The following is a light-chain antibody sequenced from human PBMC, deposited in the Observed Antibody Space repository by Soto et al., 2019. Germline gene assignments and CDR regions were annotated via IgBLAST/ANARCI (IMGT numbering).Light chain of an antibody. CDR3: QQYGSSRT. Sequence: EIVLTQSPGTLSLSPGERATLSCRASQSVSSSYLAWYQQKPGQAPRLLIYGASSRATGIPDRFSGSGSGTAVTLTISRLEPEDFAVYYCQQYGSSRTFGQRTKVEIK. CDR2: GAS. J-gene: IGKJ1*01. V-gene: IGKV3-20*01. CDR1: QSVSSSY.